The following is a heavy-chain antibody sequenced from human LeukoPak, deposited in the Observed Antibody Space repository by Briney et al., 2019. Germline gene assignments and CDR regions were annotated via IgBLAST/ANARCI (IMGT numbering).Heavy chain of an antibody. J-gene: IGHJ5*02. Sequence: PSETLSLTCTVSGGSISSYYWSWIRQPPGKGLEWIGYIYYSGSTNYNPSLKSRVTISVDTSKNQFSLRLNSVTAADTAVYFCARLRLSGGSFSVGWFDPWGQGIQVTVSS. CDR1: GGSISSYY. V-gene: IGHV4-59*12. CDR3: ARLRLSGGSFSVGWFDP. D-gene: IGHD1-26*01. CDR2: IYYSGST.